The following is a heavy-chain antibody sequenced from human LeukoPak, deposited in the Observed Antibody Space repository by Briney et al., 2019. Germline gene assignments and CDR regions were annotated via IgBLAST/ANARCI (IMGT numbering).Heavy chain of an antibody. J-gene: IGHJ3*02. CDR3: ARGFLPYPYQGGNYDAFDI. D-gene: IGHD1-7*01. CDR2: IYTSGST. V-gene: IGHV4-4*07. Sequence: SETLSLTCTVSGGSISSYYWSWIRQPAGKGLEWIGRIYTSGSTNYNPSLKSRVTMSVDTSKNQFSLKLSSVTAADTAAYYCARGFLPYPYQGGNYDAFDIWGQGTMVTVSS. CDR1: GGSISSYY.